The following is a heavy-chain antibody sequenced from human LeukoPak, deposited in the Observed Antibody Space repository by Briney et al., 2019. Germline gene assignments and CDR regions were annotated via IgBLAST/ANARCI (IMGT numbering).Heavy chain of an antibody. J-gene: IGHJ4*02. D-gene: IGHD3-16*02. V-gene: IGHV4-59*01. CDR1: GGSISSSY. Sequence: SETLSLTCTVSGGSISSSYWSWIRQPPGKGLEWIGYISCSGSTNYNPSLKSRVTISVDTSKNQFSLKLSSVTAADTAVYYCARGTYDYVWGSYRYGSFDYWGQGTLVTVSS. CDR3: ARGTYDYVWGSYRYGSFDY. CDR2: ISCSGST.